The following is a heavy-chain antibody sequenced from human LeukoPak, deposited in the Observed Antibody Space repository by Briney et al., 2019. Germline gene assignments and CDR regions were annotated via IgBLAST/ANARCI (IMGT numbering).Heavy chain of an antibody. V-gene: IGHV3-33*01. CDR2: IWHDGSNK. J-gene: IGHJ6*02. Sequence: GRSLRLSCAASGFTFSSYGMHWVRQAPGKGLEWVAVIWHDGSNKYYADSVKGRFTISRDNSKNTLYLQMNSLRAEDTAVYYCAREFDCSSTSCYGYYYGMDVWGQGTTVTVSS. CDR3: AREFDCSSTSCYGYYYGMDV. D-gene: IGHD2-2*01. CDR1: GFTFSSYG.